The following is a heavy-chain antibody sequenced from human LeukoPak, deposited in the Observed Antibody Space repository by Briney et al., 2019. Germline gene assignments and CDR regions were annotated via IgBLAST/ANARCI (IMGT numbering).Heavy chain of an antibody. V-gene: IGHV5-51*01. D-gene: IGHD3-22*01. CDR3: ARRYYYYDSSGSHALDI. CDR1: GYSFTSYW. CDR2: IYPGDSDT. Sequence: GESLKISCKGSGYSFTSYWIGWVCQMPGKGLEWMGIIYPGDSDTRYSPSFQGQVTISAAKSISPAYLQWSSLKASDTAMYYCARRYYYYDSSGSHALDIWGQGTMVTVSS. J-gene: IGHJ3*02.